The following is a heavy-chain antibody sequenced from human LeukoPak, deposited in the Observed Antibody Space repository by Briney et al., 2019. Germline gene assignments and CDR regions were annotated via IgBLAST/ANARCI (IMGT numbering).Heavy chain of an antibody. CDR3: AKDIIPYCSSTSCYTGFDY. D-gene: IGHD2-2*02. CDR1: GFTFDDYA. CDR2: ISWNSGSI. Sequence: PGRSLRLSCAASGFTFDDYAMHWVRQAPGKGLEWVSGISWNSGSIGYADSVKGRFTISRDNAKNSLYLQMNSLRAEDTALYYCAKDIIPYCSSTSCYTGFDYWGQGTLVTVSS. V-gene: IGHV3-9*01. J-gene: IGHJ4*02.